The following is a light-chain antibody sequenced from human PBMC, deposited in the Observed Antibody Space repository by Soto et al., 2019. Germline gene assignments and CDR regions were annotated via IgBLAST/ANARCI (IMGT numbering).Light chain of an antibody. CDR1: SSNIGSNT. J-gene: IGLJ1*01. Sequence: QSVLTQPPSASGTPGQSVTISCSGSSSNIGSNTINWYQQLPGTAPKLLIYSNNHRPSGVPDRFSGSKSGTSASLAISGLQSEDEADYYCAAWDDSLNGYVFGTGTKLTVL. V-gene: IGLV1-44*01. CDR2: SNN. CDR3: AAWDDSLNGYV.